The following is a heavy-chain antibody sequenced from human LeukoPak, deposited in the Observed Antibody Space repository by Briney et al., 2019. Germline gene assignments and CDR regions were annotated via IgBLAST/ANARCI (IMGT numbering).Heavy chain of an antibody. CDR3: ARRLALGTYDY. D-gene: IGHD1-26*01. CDR2: IYYSGST. J-gene: IGHJ4*02. CDR1: GGSITSSSYY. V-gene: IGHV4-39*01. Sequence: SETLSLTCTVSGGSITSSSYYWGWIRQPPGKGLEWIGTIYYSGSTYYNPSLKSRVSISVDTSKNQFSLKLSSVTAADTAVYYCARRLALGTYDYWGQGTLATVSS.